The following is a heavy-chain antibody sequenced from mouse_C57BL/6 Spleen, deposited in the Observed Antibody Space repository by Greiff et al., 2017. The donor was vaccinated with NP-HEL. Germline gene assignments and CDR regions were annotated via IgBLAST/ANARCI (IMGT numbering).Heavy chain of an antibody. J-gene: IGHJ4*01. V-gene: IGHV10-1*01. CDR3: VRHARNYYAMDY. CDR2: IRSKSNNYAT. CDR1: GFSFNTYA. Sequence: EVMLVESGGGLVQPKGSLKLSCAASGFSFNTYAMNWVRQAPGKGLEWVARIRSKSNNYATYYADSVKDRFTISRDDSESMLYLQMNNLKTEDTAMYYCVRHARNYYAMDYWGQGTSVTVSS.